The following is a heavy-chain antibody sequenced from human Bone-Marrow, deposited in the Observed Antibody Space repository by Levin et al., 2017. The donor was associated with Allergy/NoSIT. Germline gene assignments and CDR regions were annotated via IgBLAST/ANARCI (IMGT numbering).Heavy chain of an antibody. CDR3: ARHASEGAGRDSWFDP. CDR1: GYSFSNYW. CDR2: IYPGDSDT. V-gene: IGHV5-51*01. Sequence: GGSLRLSCKGSGYSFSNYWIAWVRQMPGKGLEWMGIIYPGDSDTRYSPSFQGQVTISADKSISTAYLQWSSLKASDTAIYYCARHASEGAGRDSWFDPWGQGTLVTVSS. J-gene: IGHJ5*02. D-gene: IGHD1-26*01.